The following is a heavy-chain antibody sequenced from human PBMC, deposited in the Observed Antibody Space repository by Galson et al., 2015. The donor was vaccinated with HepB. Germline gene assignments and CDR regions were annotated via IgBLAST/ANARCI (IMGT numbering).Heavy chain of an antibody. CDR3: ATGGHYFGA. V-gene: IGHV3-15*01. CDR2: IKRKSAGGTT. J-gene: IGHJ4*02. D-gene: IGHD3-10*01. Sequence: LRLSCAGSEFSMSDAWVSWVRQAPGRGLEWIGRIKRKSAGGTTEYGAPLKGRVSISRDESQNTLYLLMNGLETEDTAIYHCATGGHYFGAWGQGTLVTVSS. CDR1: EFSMSDAW.